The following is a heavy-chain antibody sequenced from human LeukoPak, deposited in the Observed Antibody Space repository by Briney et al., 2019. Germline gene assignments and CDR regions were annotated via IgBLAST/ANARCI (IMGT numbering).Heavy chain of an antibody. J-gene: IGHJ3*02. V-gene: IGHV4-4*07. CDR3: ATEYRTIQDDAFDI. CDR1: GGSISSYY. Sequence: SETLSLTCTVSGGSISSYYSSWIRQPAGKGLEWIGRIYTSGSTNYNPSLKSRVTMSVDTSKNQFSLKLSSVTAADTAVYYCATEYRTIQDDAFDIWGQGTMVTVSS. CDR2: IYTSGST. D-gene: IGHD6-6*01.